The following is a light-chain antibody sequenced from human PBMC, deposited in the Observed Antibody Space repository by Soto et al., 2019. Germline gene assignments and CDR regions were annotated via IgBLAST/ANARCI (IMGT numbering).Light chain of an antibody. CDR1: QAITRS. CDR3: QQANSFPFT. CDR2: AAS. V-gene: IGKV1-12*01. Sequence: DIQMTQSPSSVSASVGDRVTITCRASQAITRSLAWYQQNPGEAPKLLIYAASILQSGVPSRFSGSGSGTDFTLPITRLQPEDFATYYCQQANSFPFTFGPGTKV. J-gene: IGKJ3*01.